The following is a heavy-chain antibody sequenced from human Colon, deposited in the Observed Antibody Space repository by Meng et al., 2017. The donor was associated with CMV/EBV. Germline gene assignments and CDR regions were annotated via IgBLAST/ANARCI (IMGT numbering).Heavy chain of an antibody. CDR2: INWNGDSK. V-gene: IGHV3-20*04. J-gene: IGHJ4*02. CDR3: ARGVYDGDHGAYFDS. CDR1: GFTFDDYG. Sequence: GGSLRLSCAASGFTFDDYGMSWVRQVPGKGLEWVSGINWNGDSKGYADSVKGRSTVSRDIAKNSLYLQINGLTAEDTAFYYCARGVYDGDHGAYFDSWGQGTLVTVSS. D-gene: IGHD4-17*01.